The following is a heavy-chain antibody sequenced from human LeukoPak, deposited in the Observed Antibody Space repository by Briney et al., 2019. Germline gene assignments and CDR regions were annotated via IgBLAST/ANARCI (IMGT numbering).Heavy chain of an antibody. CDR2: IYYSGST. CDR3: ARVWGLFDP. V-gene: IGHV4-59*12. Sequence: SETLSLTCTVSGGSISSYYWSWIRQPPGKGLEWIGYIYYSGSTNYNPSLKSRVTISVDTSKNQFSLKLSSVTAADTAVYYCARVWGLFDPWGQGTLVTVSS. D-gene: IGHD3-16*01. J-gene: IGHJ5*02. CDR1: GGSISSYY.